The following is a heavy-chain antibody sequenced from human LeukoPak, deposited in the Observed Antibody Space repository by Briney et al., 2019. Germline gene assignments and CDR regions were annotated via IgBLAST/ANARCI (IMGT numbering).Heavy chain of an antibody. CDR3: AREGATVAGKTSLDY. Sequence: SETLSLTCAVYGGSFSDYYWTWIRQSPGKGLEWIGEINHGGSTNYNPSLKSRVVMSIDTSKTQFSLKLTSVTAADTGVYYCAREGATVAGKTSLDYWGQGTLVTVSS. CDR2: INHGGST. CDR1: GGSFSDYY. V-gene: IGHV4-34*01. J-gene: IGHJ4*02. D-gene: IGHD6-19*01.